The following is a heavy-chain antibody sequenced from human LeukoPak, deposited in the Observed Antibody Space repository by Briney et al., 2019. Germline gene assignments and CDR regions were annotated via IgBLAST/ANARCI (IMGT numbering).Heavy chain of an antibody. V-gene: IGHV3-30*03. CDR3: ARDQDDSSGYYSYYYGMDV. CDR2: MSYDGSKE. D-gene: IGHD3-22*01. Sequence: GGSLRLSCAASGFTFSSYGMHWVRQAPGKGLEWVAVMSYDGSKEYYADSVKGRFTISRDNSKNTLYLQMNSLRVEDTAVYYCARDQDDSSGYYSYYYGMDVWGQGTTVTVSS. J-gene: IGHJ6*02. CDR1: GFTFSSYG.